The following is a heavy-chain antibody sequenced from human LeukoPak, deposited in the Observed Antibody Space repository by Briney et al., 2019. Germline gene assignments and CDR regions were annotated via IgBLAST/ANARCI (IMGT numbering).Heavy chain of an antibody. V-gene: IGHV3-21*04. J-gene: IGHJ6*03. Sequence: GGSLRLSCAASGFTFSSYSMNWVRQAPGKGLEWVSSISSSSYIYYADSVKGRFTISRDNAKNSLYLQMKSLRAEDTALYFCAKDMGPHYYGSGSYDKEEYFYYMDVWGKGTTVTVSS. CDR1: GFTFSSYS. CDR2: ISSSSYI. CDR3: AKDMGPHYYGSGSYDKEEYFYYMDV. D-gene: IGHD3-10*01.